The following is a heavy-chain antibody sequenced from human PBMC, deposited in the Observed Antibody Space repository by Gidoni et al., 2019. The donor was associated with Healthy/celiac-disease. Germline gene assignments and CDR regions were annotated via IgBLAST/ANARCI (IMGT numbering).Heavy chain of an antibody. D-gene: IGHD6-6*01. V-gene: IGHV3-48*02. CDR3: ARAGYSSSVYWYFDL. Sequence: EVQLVESGGGLVQPGGSLRLSCAASVFTFSIYSMNWGRQAPGKGLEWFSYISSSSSTIYYADSVKGRFTISRDNAKNSLYLQMNSLRDEDTAVYYCARAGYSSSVYWYFDLWGRGTLVTVSS. CDR2: ISSSSSTI. CDR1: VFTFSIYS. J-gene: IGHJ2*01.